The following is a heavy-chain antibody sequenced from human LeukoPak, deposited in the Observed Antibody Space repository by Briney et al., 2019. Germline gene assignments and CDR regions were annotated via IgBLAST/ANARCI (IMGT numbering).Heavy chain of an antibody. CDR3: ARDRSYWWFDP. V-gene: IGHV3-7*01. J-gene: IGHJ5*02. D-gene: IGHD3-10*01. CDR2: IKQDGSEK. Sequence: LPGGSLRLSCAASEFIFNNHAIHWVRQAPGKGLEWVANIKQDGSEKYYVDSVKGRFTISRDNAKNSLYLQMNSLRAEDTAVYYCARDRSYWWFDPWGQGTLVTVSS. CDR1: EFIFNNHA.